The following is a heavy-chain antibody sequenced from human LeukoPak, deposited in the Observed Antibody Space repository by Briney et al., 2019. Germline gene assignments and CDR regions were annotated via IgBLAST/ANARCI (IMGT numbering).Heavy chain of an antibody. V-gene: IGHV1-2*02. CDR1: GSVFASHW. J-gene: IGHJ4*02. CDR3: AKDDPHQRFDN. D-gene: IGHD2-2*01. Sequence: ASVNVSFKASGSVFASHWLYWVRQAPGQGLELVGYIKPDSDATDLAQRFQGRVTLTRDTSISTAYLELNGLTADDTAVYFCAKDDPHQRFDNWGQGTLVTVSS. CDR2: IKPDSDAT.